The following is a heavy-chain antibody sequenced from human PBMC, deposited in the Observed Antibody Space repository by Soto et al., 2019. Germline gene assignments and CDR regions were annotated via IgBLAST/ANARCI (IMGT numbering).Heavy chain of an antibody. D-gene: IGHD2-15*01. CDR3: ARALQYCSGGSCYSGAFDI. Sequence: ASVKVSCKASGYTFTGYYMHWVRQAPGQGLEWMGWINPNSGGTNYAQKFQGWVTMTRDTSISTAYMELSRLRSDDTAVYYCARALQYCSGGSCYSGAFDIWGQGTMVTVSS. CDR2: INPNSGGT. V-gene: IGHV1-2*04. J-gene: IGHJ3*02. CDR1: GYTFTGYY.